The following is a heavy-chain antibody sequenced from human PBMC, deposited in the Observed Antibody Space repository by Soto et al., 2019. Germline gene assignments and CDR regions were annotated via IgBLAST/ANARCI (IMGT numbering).Heavy chain of an antibody. Sequence: GGFPRLSCAASGFTFSSYSMNWVRQAPGKGLEWVSSISSSSSYIYYADSVKGRFTISRDNAKNSLYLQMNSLRAEDTAVYYCARDLYYYDSSGYQRSDYWGQGTLVTVSS. J-gene: IGHJ4*02. V-gene: IGHV3-21*01. CDR1: GFTFSSYS. CDR2: ISSSSSYI. CDR3: ARDLYYYDSSGYQRSDY. D-gene: IGHD3-22*01.